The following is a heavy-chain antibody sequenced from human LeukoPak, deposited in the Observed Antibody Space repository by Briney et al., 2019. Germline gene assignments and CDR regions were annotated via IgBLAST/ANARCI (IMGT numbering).Heavy chain of an antibody. V-gene: IGHV1-69*13. CDR3: ASSGGWYNWFDP. Sequence: SVKVSCKASGGTFSSYAISWVRQAPGRGLEWMGGIIPTFGTANYAQKFQGRVTITADESTSTAYMELSSLRSEDTAVYYCASSGGWYNWFDPWGQGTLVTVSS. D-gene: IGHD6-19*01. CDR1: GGTFSSYA. CDR2: IIPTFGTA. J-gene: IGHJ5*02.